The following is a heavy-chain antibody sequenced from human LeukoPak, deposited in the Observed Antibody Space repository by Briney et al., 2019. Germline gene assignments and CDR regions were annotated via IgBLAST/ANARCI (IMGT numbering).Heavy chain of an antibody. J-gene: IGHJ4*02. CDR1: GFTFSTYR. CDR2: ISPGSSTI. V-gene: IGHV3-48*02. CDR3: ARGVDY. Sequence: GGSLRLSCAASGFTFSTYRMNWVRQAPGKGLEWVSYISPGSSTIYYADSVKGRFTISRDNAKNSLYLQMNSLRDEDTAAYYCARGVDYWGQGTLVTVSS.